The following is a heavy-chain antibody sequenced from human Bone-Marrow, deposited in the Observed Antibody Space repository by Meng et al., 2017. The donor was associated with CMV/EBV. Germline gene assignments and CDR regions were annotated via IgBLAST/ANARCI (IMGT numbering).Heavy chain of an antibody. CDR3: ARASRLHQPPGYYYGMDV. J-gene: IGHJ6*02. V-gene: IGHV1-69*10. D-gene: IGHD6-25*01. CDR1: GGTFSSYA. CDR2: IIPILGIA. Sequence: SVKVSCKASGGTFSSYAISWVRQAPGQGLEWMGGIIPILGIANYAQKFQGRVTITADKSTSTAYMELSSLRSEDTAVYYCARASRLHQPPGYYYGMDVWGQGTTVTVSS.